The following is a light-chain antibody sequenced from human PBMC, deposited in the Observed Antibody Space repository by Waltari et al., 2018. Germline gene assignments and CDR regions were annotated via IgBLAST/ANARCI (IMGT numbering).Light chain of an antibody. CDR3: QKYKTYF. V-gene: IGKV1-5*03. CDR1: QSVGSW. J-gene: IGKJ2*01. Sequence: DIQMTQSPSTLSASLGDRVTISCRASQSVGSWLAWYQVKPGKVPKLLISQTSILEDGVSSRFSCSGSGTDFTLTSDSLEPDDFATYYCQKYKTYFFGQGTRLEI. CDR2: QTS.